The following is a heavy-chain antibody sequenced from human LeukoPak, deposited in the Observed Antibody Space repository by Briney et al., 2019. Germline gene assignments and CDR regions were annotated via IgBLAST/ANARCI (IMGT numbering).Heavy chain of an antibody. CDR1: GYTFTDYY. D-gene: IGHD3-16*01. J-gene: IGHJ3*02. Sequence: ASVQVSCKASGYTFTDYYMHYVRQAPGQGLEWMGRINPNSGAADYAQKFQGRVTMTRDTSISTAYMDLSSLKSDDTAVYYCARESWGRKDAFDIWGQGTKVTVSS. V-gene: IGHV1-2*06. CDR2: INPNSGAA. CDR3: ARESWGRKDAFDI.